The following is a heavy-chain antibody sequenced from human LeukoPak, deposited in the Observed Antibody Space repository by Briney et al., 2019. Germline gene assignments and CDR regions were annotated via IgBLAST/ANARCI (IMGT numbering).Heavy chain of an antibody. V-gene: IGHV3-9*01. D-gene: IGHD6-19*01. CDR1: GFTFDDYA. CDR2: ISWNSGSI. Sequence: GRSLRLSCAASGFTFDDYAMHWVRQAPGKGLEWVSGISWNSGSIGYADSVKGRFTISRDNAKNSLYLQMNSLRAEDTALYYRAKDTDSSGFYYFDYWGQGTLVTVSS. J-gene: IGHJ4*02. CDR3: AKDTDSSGFYYFDY.